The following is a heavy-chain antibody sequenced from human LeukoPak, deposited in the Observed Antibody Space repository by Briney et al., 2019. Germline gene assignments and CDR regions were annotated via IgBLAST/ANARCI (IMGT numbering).Heavy chain of an antibody. J-gene: IGHJ4*02. V-gene: IGHV4-4*07. CDR3: ARSAFLVTAPGLYDFDY. D-gene: IGHD6-13*01. CDR2: IYNSGST. CDR1: GGSISSYY. Sequence: SETLSLTCTVSGGSISSYYWSWIRQPAGKGLEWIGHIYNSGSTNYNPSLKGRVTMSVATSKNQFSLHLSSVTAADTAVYYCARSAFLVTAPGLYDFDYWGQGTLVAVSS.